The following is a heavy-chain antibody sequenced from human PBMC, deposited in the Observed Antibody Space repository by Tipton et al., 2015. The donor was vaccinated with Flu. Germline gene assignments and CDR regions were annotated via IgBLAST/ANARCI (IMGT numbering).Heavy chain of an antibody. V-gene: IGHV3-23*01. Sequence: SLRLSCADSGFIFSTFAMTWVRQAPGKGLEWVSGMRVNGESTYYADSVKGRFTIYRDNSKNTLYLQMNSLRAEDTAVYYCAKGGDPSIWYLGYLGQGTVVTVSS. D-gene: IGHD6-13*01. CDR3: AKGGDPSIWYLGY. CDR2: MRVNGEST. J-gene: IGHJ4*02. CDR1: GFIFSTFA.